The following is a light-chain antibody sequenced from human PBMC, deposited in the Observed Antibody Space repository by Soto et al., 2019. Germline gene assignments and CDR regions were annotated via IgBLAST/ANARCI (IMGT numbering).Light chain of an antibody. CDR2: KAS. Sequence: DIQMTQSPSTLSASVGDRVTITCRASQSISNWLAWYQQRPGKAPKLLIYKASSLEGGVPSRFSGSGSGTEFTLTISSLQPDDFANYSCQQYNTYSRTFGQGTKVEIK. V-gene: IGKV1-5*03. CDR3: QQYNTYSRT. CDR1: QSISNW. J-gene: IGKJ1*01.